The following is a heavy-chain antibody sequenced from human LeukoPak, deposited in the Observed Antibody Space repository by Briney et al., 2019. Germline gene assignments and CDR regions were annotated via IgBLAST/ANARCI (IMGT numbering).Heavy chain of an antibody. V-gene: IGHV1-24*01. J-gene: IGHJ6*04. CDR2: FDPEDGET. D-gene: IGHD1-1*01. Sequence: ASVKVSCKVSGYTLTELSMHWVRQAPGKGLEWMGGFDPEDGETIYAQKFQGRVTMTEDTSTDTAYMELSSLRSEDTAVYYCATDRTTGTHYGMDIWGKGTTVTVSS. CDR1: GYTLTELS. CDR3: ATDRTTGTHYGMDI.